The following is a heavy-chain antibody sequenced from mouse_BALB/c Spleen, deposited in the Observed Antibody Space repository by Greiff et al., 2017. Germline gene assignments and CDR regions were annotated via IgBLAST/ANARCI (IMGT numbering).Heavy chain of an antibody. CDR1: GYTFTSYW. Sequence: QVQLQQPGAELVRPGASVKLSCKASGYTFTSYWINWVKQRPGQGLEWIGNIYPSDSYTNYNQKFKDKATLTVDKSSSTAYMQLSSPTSEDSAVFYCTRNDWCYAMDYWGQGTSVTVSS. CDR3: TRNDWCYAMDY. D-gene: IGHD1-1*02. J-gene: IGHJ4*01. V-gene: IGHV1-69*02. CDR2: IYPSDSYT.